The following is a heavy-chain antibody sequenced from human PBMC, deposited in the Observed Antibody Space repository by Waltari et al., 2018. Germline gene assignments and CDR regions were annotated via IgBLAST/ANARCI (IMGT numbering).Heavy chain of an antibody. CDR2: IYHSGGT. CDR3: ARELSLAYFDY. D-gene: IGHD3-16*02. CDR1: GYSISRCYH. V-gene: IGHV4-38-2*02. Sequence: VPLQESGPGLGKPSGALAPPCPGSGYSISRCYHLGWIRQPPGKGLGGIGGIYHSGGTYYNPSLKSRVTISVDTSKNQFSLKLSSVTAADTAVYYCARELSLAYFDYWGQGTLVTVSS. J-gene: IGHJ4*02.